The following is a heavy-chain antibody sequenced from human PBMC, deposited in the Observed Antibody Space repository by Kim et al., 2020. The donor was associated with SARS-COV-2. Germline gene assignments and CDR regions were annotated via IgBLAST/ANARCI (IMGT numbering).Heavy chain of an antibody. D-gene: IGHD3-10*01. Sequence: SETLSLTCTVSGGSISSSSYYWGWIRQPPGKGLEWIGSIYYSGSTYYNPSLKSRVTISVDTSKNQFSLKLSSVTAADTAVYYCARQRGGYGSGSYWFDPWGQGTLVTVSS. CDR1: GGSISSSSYY. CDR2: IYYSGST. CDR3: ARQRGGYGSGSYWFDP. J-gene: IGHJ5*02. V-gene: IGHV4-39*01.